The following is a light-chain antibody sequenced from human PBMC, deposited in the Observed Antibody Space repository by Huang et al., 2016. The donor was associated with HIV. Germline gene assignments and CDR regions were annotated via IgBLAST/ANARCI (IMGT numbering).Light chain of an antibody. CDR3: QQRTNWPPGFT. Sequence: EIVLTQSPATLSLSPGERATLSCRASQSVSSSLAWYQQKPGQAPRLLIFHASHRATGIAVRCSGRGCGTDFTLTISSREPEDFAVYYCQQRTNWPPGFTFGPGTRVDIK. V-gene: IGKV3-11*01. CDR1: QSVSSS. CDR2: HAS. J-gene: IGKJ3*01.